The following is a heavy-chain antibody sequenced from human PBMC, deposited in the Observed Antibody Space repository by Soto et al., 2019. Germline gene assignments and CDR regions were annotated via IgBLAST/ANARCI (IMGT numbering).Heavy chain of an antibody. V-gene: IGHV3-30-3*01. CDR2: ISFDGNSL. J-gene: IGHJ4*02. Sequence: PGGSLRLSCAASQFSFRSYAMHWIRQSPGKGLEWVAVISFDGNSLHYADSVRDRFTISRDNSKNTLYLQMNNLRPEDTAVYYCARNFDTITYYFDYWGLGTVVTVSS. CDR1: QFSFRSYA. CDR3: ARNFDTITYYFDY. D-gene: IGHD3-9*01.